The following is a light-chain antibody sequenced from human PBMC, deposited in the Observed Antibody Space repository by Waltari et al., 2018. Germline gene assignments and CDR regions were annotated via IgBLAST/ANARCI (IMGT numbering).Light chain of an antibody. CDR3: AAWDDSLNGHVV. Sequence: QSLLTQPPSASGTPGQRVTISCSGSRYNIGSNAVSWYQQLPGTAPKLLIHSNNQRPSGVPDRFSCSKSGTSASLAISGLQSADEADYYCAAWDDSLNGHVVFGGGTKLTVL. V-gene: IGLV1-44*01. CDR2: SNN. CDR1: RYNIGSNA. J-gene: IGLJ2*01.